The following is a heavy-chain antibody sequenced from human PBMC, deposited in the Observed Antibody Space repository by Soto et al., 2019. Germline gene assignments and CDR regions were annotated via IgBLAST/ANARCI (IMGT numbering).Heavy chain of an antibody. CDR3: ARLGYCSGGSCYTVGVW. CDR2: IDYSGST. CDR1: GGSISSSDYH. Sequence: SETLSLTCTVSGGSISSSDYHWGWIRQPPGKGPEWIGSIDYSGSTYYNPSLKSRVTISVDTSKNQFSLKLTSVTAMYYCARLGYCSGGSCYTVGVWWGQGTLVTVSS. D-gene: IGHD2-15*01. J-gene: IGHJ4*02. V-gene: IGHV4-39*01.